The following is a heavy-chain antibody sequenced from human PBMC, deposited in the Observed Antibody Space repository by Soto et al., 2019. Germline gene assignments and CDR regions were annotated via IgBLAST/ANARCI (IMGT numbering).Heavy chain of an antibody. CDR3: ARGVSVLDFWSGYSITSWFDP. J-gene: IGHJ5*02. CDR1: GGSISSYY. V-gene: IGHV4-59*01. Sequence: PSETLSLTCTVSGGSISSYYWSWIRQPPGKGLEWIGYIYYSGSTNYNPSIKSRVTISVDTSKNQFSLKLSSVTAADTAVYYCARGVSVLDFWSGYSITSWFDPWGQGTLVTVSS. D-gene: IGHD3-3*01. CDR2: IYYSGST.